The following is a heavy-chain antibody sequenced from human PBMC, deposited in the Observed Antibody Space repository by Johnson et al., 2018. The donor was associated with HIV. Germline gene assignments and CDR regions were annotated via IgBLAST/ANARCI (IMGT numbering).Heavy chain of an antibody. CDR1: RFTFEDHD. D-gene: IGHD2-8*01. CDR3: VTRGCCCTDGVGHGVFDF. J-gene: IGHJ3*01. V-gene: IGHV3-20*04. CDR2: INWNGGST. Sequence: VQVVESGGGVVRPGGSLRLSCEASRFTFEDHDMSWVRQVPGKGLEWVSGINWNGGSTGYADSVKGRFIISRDNAKKSLYLQMNSLRAEDTALYYGVTRGCCCTDGVGHGVFDFWGQGTVVSVSS.